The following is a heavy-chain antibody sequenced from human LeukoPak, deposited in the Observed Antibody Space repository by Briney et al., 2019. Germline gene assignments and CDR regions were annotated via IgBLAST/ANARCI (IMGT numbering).Heavy chain of an antibody. CDR2: IYHSGST. CDR3: ARRVVVAATGYYFDY. J-gene: IGHJ4*02. V-gene: IGHV4-38-2*02. CDR1: GYSISSGYY. Sequence: SETLSLTCTVSGYSISSGYYWGWIRQPPGKGLEWVGSIYHSGSTYYNPSLKSRVTISVDTSKNQFSLKLSSVTAADTAVYYCARRVVVAATGYYFDYWGQGTLVTVSS. D-gene: IGHD2-15*01.